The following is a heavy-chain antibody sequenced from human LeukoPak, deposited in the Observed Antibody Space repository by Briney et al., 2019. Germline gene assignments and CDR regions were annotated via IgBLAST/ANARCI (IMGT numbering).Heavy chain of an antibody. CDR2: IYDGGST. CDR3: AREWVYDYGDQLLDYGMDV. J-gene: IGHJ6*02. Sequence: GGSLRLSCAASGFTVSSNYMSWVRQAPGKGLEWVSVIYDGGSTYYADSVKGRFTISRDNAKNSLYLQMNSLRAEDTAVYYCAREWVYDYGDQLLDYGMDVWGQGTTVTVSS. D-gene: IGHD4-17*01. CDR1: GFTVSSNY. V-gene: IGHV3-53*01.